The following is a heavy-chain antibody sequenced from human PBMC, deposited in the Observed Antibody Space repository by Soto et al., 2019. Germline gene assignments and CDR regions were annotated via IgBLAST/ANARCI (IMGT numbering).Heavy chain of an antibody. V-gene: IGHV1-69*06. J-gene: IGHJ5*02. CDR3: ACYYDFWSGYYDWFDP. D-gene: IGHD3-3*01. CDR2: IIPIFGTA. CDR1: GGTFSSYA. Sequence: GASVKVSCKASGGTFSSYAISWVRQAPGQGLEWMGGIIPIFGTANYAQKFQGRVTITADKSTSTAYMELSSLRSEDTAVYYCACYYDFWSGYYDWFDPWGQGTLVTV.